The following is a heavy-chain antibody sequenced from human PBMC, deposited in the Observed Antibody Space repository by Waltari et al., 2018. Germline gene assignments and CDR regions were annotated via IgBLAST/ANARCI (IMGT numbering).Heavy chain of an antibody. Sequence: QVQLVQSGAEVKKPGSSVKVSCKASGGTFSSYAISWVRQAPGQGLEWMGGIIPIFGTANYEQKFQGRVTITTDESTSTAYMELSSLRSEDTAVYYCARGPVKGAARQEDAFDIWGQGTMVTVSS. D-gene: IGHD6-6*01. CDR1: GGTFSSYA. CDR3: ARGPVKGAARQEDAFDI. J-gene: IGHJ3*02. CDR2: IIPIFGTA. V-gene: IGHV1-69*05.